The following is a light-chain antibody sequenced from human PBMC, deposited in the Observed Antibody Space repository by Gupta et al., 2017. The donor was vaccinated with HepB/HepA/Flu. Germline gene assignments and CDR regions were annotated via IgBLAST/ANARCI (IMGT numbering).Light chain of an antibody. V-gene: IGLV2-14*03. CDR3: TSYTSSITYV. CDR1: NSDVGGYNY. Sequence: QSALTQPASVSGSPGQSITISCTGTNSDVGGYNYVSWYQHHPGKAPKLMIYNVSDRPSGVSNRFSGSKSGNTASLTISGLQAEDEADYYCTSYTSSITYVFGTGTRVTVL. CDR2: NVS. J-gene: IGLJ1*01.